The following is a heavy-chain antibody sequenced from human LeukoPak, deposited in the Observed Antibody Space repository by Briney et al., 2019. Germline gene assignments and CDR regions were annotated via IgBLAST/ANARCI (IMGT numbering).Heavy chain of an antibody. CDR2: IYTSGST. J-gene: IGHJ6*02. Sequence: SETLSLTCTVSGGSISSYYWSWIRQPAGKGLEWIGRIYTSGSTNYNPSLKSRVTMSVDTSKNQFSLKLSSVTAADTAVYYCARASGIVVVPAAIDPSYYYYYGMDVWGQGTTVTVSS. V-gene: IGHV4-4*07. D-gene: IGHD2-2*01. CDR1: GGSISSYY. CDR3: ARASGIVVVPAAIDPSYYYYYGMDV.